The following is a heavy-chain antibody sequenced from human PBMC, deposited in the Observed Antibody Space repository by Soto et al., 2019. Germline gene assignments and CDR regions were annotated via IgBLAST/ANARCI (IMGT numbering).Heavy chain of an antibody. CDR3: AREQWLGVDY. CDR2: INAGNGNT. J-gene: IGHJ4*02. Sequence: QVQLVQSGAEEKKPGASVKVSCKASGYTFTKYAMHWVRQAPGQSLEWMGWINAGNGNTKYSQKFQGRVTITRDTSASTGYMELSSLRSEDTAVYYCAREQWLGVDYWGQGTLVTV. V-gene: IGHV1-3*05. D-gene: IGHD6-19*01. CDR1: GYTFTKYA.